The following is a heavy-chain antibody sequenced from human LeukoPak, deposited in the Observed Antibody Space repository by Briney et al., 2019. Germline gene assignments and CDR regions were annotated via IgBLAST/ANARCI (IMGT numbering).Heavy chain of an antibody. CDR1: GFSFSDYY. V-gene: IGHV3-11*04. D-gene: IGHD3-3*01. Sequence: GGSLRLSCAASGFSFSDYYMSWVRQAPGKGLEWLSYISSSAGTIYYADSVKGRFTISRDNAKNSLYLQMNSLRAEDTAVYYSARGAIRFLEWLLTPTFDYWGQGTLFTVSS. CDR3: ARGAIRFLEWLLTPTFDY. J-gene: IGHJ4*02. CDR2: ISSSAGTI.